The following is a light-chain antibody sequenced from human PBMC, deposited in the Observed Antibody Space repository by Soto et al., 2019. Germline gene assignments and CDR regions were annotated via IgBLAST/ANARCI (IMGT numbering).Light chain of an antibody. CDR3: SSYTSSSTRV. CDR2: DND. V-gene: IGLV1-51*01. J-gene: IGLJ3*02. CDR1: NTNIGNHF. Sequence: QSVLTQPPSLFAAPGQNVTISCSGSNTNIGNHFVSWYQQLPGTAPRLLIYDNDNRPSGIPDRFSGSKSGNTASLTISGLQAEDEADYYCSSYTSSSTRVFGGGTKVTVL.